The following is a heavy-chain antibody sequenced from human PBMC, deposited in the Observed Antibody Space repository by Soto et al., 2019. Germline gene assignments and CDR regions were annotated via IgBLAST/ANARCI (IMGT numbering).Heavy chain of an antibody. Sequence: ASVKVSCKASGYTFTSYDINWVRQATGQGLEWMGWMNPNSGNTGYAQKFQGRVTMTRNTSISTAYMELSSLRSEDTAVYYWSRGRGIAARLNAFDIWGQGTMVTVSS. D-gene: IGHD6-6*01. V-gene: IGHV1-8*02. J-gene: IGHJ3*02. CDR1: GYTFTSYD. CDR3: SRGRGIAARLNAFDI. CDR2: MNPNSGNT.